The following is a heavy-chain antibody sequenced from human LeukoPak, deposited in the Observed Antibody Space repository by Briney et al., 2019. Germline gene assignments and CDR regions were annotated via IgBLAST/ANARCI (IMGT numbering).Heavy chain of an antibody. D-gene: IGHD4-17*01. CDR3: AKSISSSYGDYFDY. CDR1: GFTFSSYG. Sequence: GGTLRPSCAASGFTFSSYGMSWVRQAPGKGLEWVSAISGSGGSTYYADSVKGRFTISRDNSKNTLYLQMNSLRAEDTAVYYCAKSISSSYGDYFDYWGQGTLVTVSS. CDR2: ISGSGGST. J-gene: IGHJ4*02. V-gene: IGHV3-23*01.